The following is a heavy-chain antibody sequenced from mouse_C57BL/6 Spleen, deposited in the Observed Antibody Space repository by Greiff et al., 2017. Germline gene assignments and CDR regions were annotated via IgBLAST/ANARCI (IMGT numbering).Heavy chain of an antibody. Sequence: VQLQQSGAELVRPGASVTLSCKASGYTFTDYEMHWVKQPPVHGLDWIGAIDPETGGTAYNQKFKGTDILTADKSTSTAYMGLRSLTSEDSAVYYCTRGELTGDYWGQGTTLTVAS. CDR3: TRGELTGDY. CDR2: IDPETGGT. D-gene: IGHD4-1*01. V-gene: IGHV1-15*01. CDR1: GYTFTDYE. J-gene: IGHJ2*01.